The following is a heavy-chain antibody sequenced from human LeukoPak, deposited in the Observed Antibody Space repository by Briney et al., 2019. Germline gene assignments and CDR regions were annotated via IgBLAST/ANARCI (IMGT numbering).Heavy chain of an antibody. J-gene: IGHJ4*02. Sequence: PGGSLRLSCAVSGFSFGNYYMSWIRQAPGEGLGWVSYISSSGSNTYYADSVEGRFTISRDNAKNSLYRQMNSLRTEDTAVYYCARVINGSFDYWGQGTLVTVSS. CDR3: ARVINGSFDY. D-gene: IGHD3-10*01. CDR2: ISSSGSNT. CDR1: GFSFGNYY. V-gene: IGHV3-11*04.